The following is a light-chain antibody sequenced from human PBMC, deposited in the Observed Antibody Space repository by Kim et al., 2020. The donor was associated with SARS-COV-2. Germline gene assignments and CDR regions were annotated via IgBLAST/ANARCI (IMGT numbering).Light chain of an antibody. Sequence: GQTITISCPGTSRDVGSYNFVSWYQQHPGKAPKLMICDVTKRPSGVSDRFSGSKSGNTASLTISGLQAEDEADYYCFSYSSSSTVVIGGGTQLTVL. V-gene: IGLV2-23*02. CDR3: FSYSSSSTVV. CDR2: DVT. CDR1: SRDVGSYNF. J-gene: IGLJ3*02.